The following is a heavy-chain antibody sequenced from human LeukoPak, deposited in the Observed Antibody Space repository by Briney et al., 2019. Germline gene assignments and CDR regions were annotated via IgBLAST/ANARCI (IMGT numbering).Heavy chain of an antibody. CDR3: ARGGADGSLVPAAQFDY. D-gene: IGHD2-2*01. CDR2: TIPILGIA. J-gene: IGHJ4*02. Sequence: GASVKVSCKASGGTFSSYAISWVRQAPGQGLEWMGRTIPILGIANYAQKFQGRVTITADKSASTAYMELSSLRSEDTAVYYCARGGADGSLVPAAQFDYWGQGTLVTVSS. CDR1: GGTFSSYA. V-gene: IGHV1-69*04.